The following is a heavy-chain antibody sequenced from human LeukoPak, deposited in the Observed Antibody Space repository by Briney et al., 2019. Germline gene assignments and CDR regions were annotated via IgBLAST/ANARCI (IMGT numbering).Heavy chain of an antibody. CDR3: ARVPTSGLWFGARSPHYYYYMDV. J-gene: IGHJ6*03. CDR1: GYTFTGYY. Sequence: ASVKVSCKASGYTFTGYYMHWVRQAPGQGLERMGRINPNSGGTNYAQKFQGRVTMTRDTSISTAYMELSRLRSDDTAVYYCARVPTSGLWFGARSPHYYYYMDVWGKGTTVTVSS. V-gene: IGHV1-2*06. CDR2: INPNSGGT. D-gene: IGHD3-10*01.